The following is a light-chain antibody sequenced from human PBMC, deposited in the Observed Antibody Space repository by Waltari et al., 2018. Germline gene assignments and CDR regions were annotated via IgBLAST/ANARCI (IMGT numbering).Light chain of an antibody. CDR1: SSNIGSNT. Sequence: QSVLTQAPSASGTPGQRVTISCSGSSSNIGSNTVNWYQQLPGTAPKLLIYSHNQRPSGVPDRVSGSKSGTSASLAISGIQSEDEADYYCSAWDDSLNGPVFGGGTKLTVL. CDR3: SAWDDSLNGPV. CDR2: SHN. V-gene: IGLV1-44*01. J-gene: IGLJ3*02.